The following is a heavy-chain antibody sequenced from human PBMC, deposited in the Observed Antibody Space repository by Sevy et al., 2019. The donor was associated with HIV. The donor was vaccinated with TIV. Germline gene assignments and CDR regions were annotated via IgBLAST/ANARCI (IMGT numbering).Heavy chain of an antibody. V-gene: IGHV3-13*01. D-gene: IGHD1-1*01. CDR1: GFTLSSYD. CDR2: IGTVGNT. J-gene: IGHJ4*02. CDR3: ARVNWNDRAFDF. Sequence: GGSLRLSCAASGFTLSSYDMHWVRQSTGKGLEWVSAIGTVGNTFYADSVRGRFIISRETAKSSLYLQMNSLRAGDTAVYYCARVNWNDRAFDFWGQGTLVTVSS.